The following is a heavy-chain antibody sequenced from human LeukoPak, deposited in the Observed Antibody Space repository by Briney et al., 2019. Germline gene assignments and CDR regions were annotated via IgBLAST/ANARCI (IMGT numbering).Heavy chain of an antibody. V-gene: IGHV4-4*02. CDR1: VGSINSGNW. CDR2: IYHNGTP. J-gene: IGHJ6*02. D-gene: IGHD2-2*02. CDR3: ATAPILRGEGGEHYKYGMDV. Sequence: SEALSLTCAVSVGSINSGNWWSWVRQSPGKGLEWIGEIYHNGTPNYNPSLKSRVTISADTFKNHFSLKMTSVTAADTAVYYCATAPILRGEGGEHYKYGMDVWGQGTTVIVSS.